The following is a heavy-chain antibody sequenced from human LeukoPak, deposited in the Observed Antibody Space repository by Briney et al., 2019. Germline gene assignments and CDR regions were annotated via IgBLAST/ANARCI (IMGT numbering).Heavy chain of an antibody. CDR3: ARFNYYDSSGHFDY. V-gene: IGHV3-66*01. J-gene: IGHJ4*02. CDR2: MYSGGST. Sequence: GGSLRLSCAASGFTVSSNYMNWVRQAPGKGLEWVSVMYSGGSTYYTDSVKGRFTISRDNSKNTLYLQMNSLRVEDTAVYYCARFNYYDSSGHFDYWGQGTLVTVSS. D-gene: IGHD3-22*01. CDR1: GFTVSSNY.